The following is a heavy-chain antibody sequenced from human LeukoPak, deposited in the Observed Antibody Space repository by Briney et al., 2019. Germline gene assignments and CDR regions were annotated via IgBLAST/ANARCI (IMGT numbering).Heavy chain of an antibody. J-gene: IGHJ1*01. V-gene: IGHV3-11*01. D-gene: IGHD6-13*01. CDR2: ISSSGSTI. CDR1: GFTFSDYY. CDR3: AKDWYSSSWSYFQH. Sequence: GGSLRLSCAASGFTFSDYYMSWIRQAPGKGLEWVSYISSSGSTIYYADSVKGRFTISRDNSKNTLYLQMNSLRAEDTAVYYCAKDWYSSSWSYFQHWGQGTLVTVSS.